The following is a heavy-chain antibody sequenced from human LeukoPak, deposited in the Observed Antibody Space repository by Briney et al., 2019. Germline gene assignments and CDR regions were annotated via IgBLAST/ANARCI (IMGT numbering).Heavy chain of an antibody. CDR3: GSIGAAARPGGYYFDY. V-gene: IGHV1-2*06. D-gene: IGHD6-13*01. CDR1: GYTFTGYY. CDR2: INPNSGGT. J-gene: IGHJ4*02. Sequence: GASVKVSCKASGYTFTGYYMHWVRQAPGQGLEWMGRINPNSGGTNYAQMFQGRVTMTRDTSISTAYMELSRLRSDDTAVYYCGSIGAAARPGGYYFDYWGQGTLVAVSS.